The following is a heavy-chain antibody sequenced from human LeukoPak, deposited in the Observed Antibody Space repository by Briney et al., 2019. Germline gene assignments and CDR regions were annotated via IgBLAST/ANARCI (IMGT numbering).Heavy chain of an antibody. J-gene: IGHJ4*02. CDR3: ARDRKAYCGGDCYSALDY. D-gene: IGHD2-21*02. CDR2: ISYDGSNK. V-gene: IGHV3-30-3*01. Sequence: GGSLRLSCAASGFTFSSYWMHWVRQAPGKGLEWVAVISYDGSNKYYADSVKGRFTISRDNSKNTLYLQMNSLRAEDTAVYYCARDRKAYCGGDCYSALDYWGQGTLVTVSS. CDR1: GFTFSSYW.